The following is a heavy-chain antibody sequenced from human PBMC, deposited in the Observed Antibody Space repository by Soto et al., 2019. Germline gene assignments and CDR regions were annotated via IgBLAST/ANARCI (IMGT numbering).Heavy chain of an antibody. CDR2: IYDSGST. J-gene: IGHJ5*02. V-gene: IGHV4-59*12. Sequence: SETLSLTCTVSGGSISSYYWSWIRQPPGKGLEWIGYIYDSGSTYYNSSLKSRVNITLDTSKNQFSLKLTSVTAADTAVYYCARDNGVGPWGQGTLVTVSS. D-gene: IGHD2-8*01. CDR3: ARDNGVGP. CDR1: GGSISSYY.